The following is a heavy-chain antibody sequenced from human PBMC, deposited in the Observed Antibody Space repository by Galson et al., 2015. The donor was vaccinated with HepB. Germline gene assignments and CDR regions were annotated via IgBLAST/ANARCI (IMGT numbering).Heavy chain of an antibody. Sequence: CAISGDSVSSDSAVWNWIRQSPSRGFEWLGRTYYRSNWRKDYACFVRSRMTINADISRNQISLQLSSVTPEDTAIYYCAYGVDVWGLGTTVTVSS. CDR2: TYYRSNWRK. J-gene: IGHJ6*02. CDR1: GDSVSSDSAV. CDR3: AYGVDV. V-gene: IGHV6-1*01.